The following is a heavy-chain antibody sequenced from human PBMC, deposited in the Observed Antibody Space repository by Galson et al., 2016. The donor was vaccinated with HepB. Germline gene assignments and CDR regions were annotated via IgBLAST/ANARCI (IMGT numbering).Heavy chain of an antibody. Sequence: SLRLSCAASGFTFSDYYMSWIRQAPGKGLEWVSYISSSSYSTSYADSVKGRFTISRDNANNSLYLQMNSLRADDTAVYYCARVKGSRQLWVPDAYFDYWGQGTLVTVSS. CDR3: ARVKGSRQLWVPDAYFDY. CDR1: GFTFSDYY. CDR2: ISSSSYST. D-gene: IGHD5-18*01. V-gene: IGHV3-11*06. J-gene: IGHJ4*02.